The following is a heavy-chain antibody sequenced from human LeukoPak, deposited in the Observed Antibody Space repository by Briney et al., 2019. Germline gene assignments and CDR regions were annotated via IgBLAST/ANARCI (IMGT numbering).Heavy chain of an antibody. Sequence: GGSLRLSCAASGLTFSNHWMHWVRQAPGKGLEWVSSISSSSSNIYYADSVKGRFTISRDNAKTSLYLQMNSLRAEDTAVYYCARGDYGDFVFDYWGQGTLVTVSS. D-gene: IGHD4-17*01. J-gene: IGHJ4*02. V-gene: IGHV3-21*01. CDR2: ISSSSSNI. CDR3: ARGDYGDFVFDY. CDR1: GLTFSNHW.